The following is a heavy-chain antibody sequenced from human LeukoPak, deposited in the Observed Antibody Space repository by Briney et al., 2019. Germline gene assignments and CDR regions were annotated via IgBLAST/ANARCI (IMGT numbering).Heavy chain of an antibody. Sequence: GASVKVSCKPSGYTFTSYYMHWVRQAPGQGLEWMGIINPSGGGTSYAQKVQGRVTMTRETSTRTVYMELSSLRSEDTAVYYCARDQRAGRARDGYNTPEYYFDYWGQGTLVTVSS. V-gene: IGHV1-46*01. CDR3: ARDQRAGRARDGYNTPEYYFDY. J-gene: IGHJ4*02. D-gene: IGHD5-24*01. CDR1: GYTFTSYY. CDR2: INPSGGGT.